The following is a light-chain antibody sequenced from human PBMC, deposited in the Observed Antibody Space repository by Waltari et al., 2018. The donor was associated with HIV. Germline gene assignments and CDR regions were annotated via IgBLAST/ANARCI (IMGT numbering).Light chain of an antibody. CDR2: QDT. CDR1: TLGHNY. CDR3: QAWDSGTIV. V-gene: IGLV3-1*01. Sequence: SYDLTQPPSVSVSSGQTATVTCSGVTLGHNYVSWYQQRSGQSPVLVIYQDTKRPPGIPERFFGSTSENTATLTINETQPLDEAHYSCQAWDSGTIVFGGGTSLTVL. J-gene: IGLJ3*02.